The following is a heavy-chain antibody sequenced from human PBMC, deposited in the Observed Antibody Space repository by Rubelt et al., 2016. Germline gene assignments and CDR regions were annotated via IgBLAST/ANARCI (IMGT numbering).Heavy chain of an antibody. J-gene: IGHJ4*02. CDR2: INRSGST. D-gene: IGHD3-22*01. V-gene: IGHV4-34*01. CDR1: GGSFSGYY. Sequence: QVQLQQWGAGLLKPSETLSLTCAVYGGSFSGYYWSWIRQPPGKGLEWIGEINRSGSTNYNPSLKSRVTISVDTPKNQFALRRGSVAAAETAVYFCARVNYYESIGYYSLDFWGQGTLVTVSS. CDR3: ARVNYYESIGYYSLDF.